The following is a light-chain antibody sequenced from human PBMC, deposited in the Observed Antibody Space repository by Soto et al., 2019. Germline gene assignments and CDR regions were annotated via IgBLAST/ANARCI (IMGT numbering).Light chain of an antibody. CDR3: QQRSNWPPIT. CDR2: DAS. Sequence: EIVLTQFPATLSLSPGDRATRSCRASQSVSSYLAWYQQKPGQAPRLLIYDASNRATGIPARFSGSGSGTDFTLTISSLEPEDFAVYYCQQRSNWPPITFGQGTRLEI. J-gene: IGKJ5*01. V-gene: IGKV3-11*01. CDR1: QSVSSY.